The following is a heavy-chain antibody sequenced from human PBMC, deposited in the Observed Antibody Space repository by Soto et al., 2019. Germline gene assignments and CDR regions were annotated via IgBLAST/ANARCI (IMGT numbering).Heavy chain of an antibody. Sequence: GGSLRLSCAASGFTVSSNYMSWVRQAPGKGLEWVSVIYSGGSTYYADSVKGRFTISRDNSKNTLYLQMNSLRAEDTAVYYCARDCSSTSCLGGEYYMDVWGKGTTVTVSS. J-gene: IGHJ6*03. D-gene: IGHD2-2*01. CDR3: ARDCSSTSCLGGEYYMDV. CDR1: GFTVSSNY. V-gene: IGHV3-66*01. CDR2: IYSGGST.